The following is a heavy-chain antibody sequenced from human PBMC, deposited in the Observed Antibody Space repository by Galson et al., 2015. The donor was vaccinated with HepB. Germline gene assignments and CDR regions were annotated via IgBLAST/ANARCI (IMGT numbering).Heavy chain of an antibody. V-gene: IGHV3-23*01. CDR2: ISGSGATT. D-gene: IGHD2-21*02. CDR1: GFNFRPYA. Sequence: SLRLSCAASGFNFRPYALTWVRQAPGKGLEWVSVISGSGATTFYADSVKGRFIIYRDNSKNTVYLQMNSLRADDTAIYYCAKEPPYCGGDCYSVSDVWGQGTRVTVSS. CDR3: AKEPPYCGGDCYSVSDV. J-gene: IGHJ4*02.